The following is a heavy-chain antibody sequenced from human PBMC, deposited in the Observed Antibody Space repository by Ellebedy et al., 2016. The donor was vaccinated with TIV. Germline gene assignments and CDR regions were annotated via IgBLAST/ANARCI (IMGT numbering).Heavy chain of an antibody. D-gene: IGHD3-16*02. V-gene: IGHV3-11*06. J-gene: IGHJ5*02. Sequence: GGSLRLXCEASGFTFSDYYMSWIRQAPGKGLEFLAYISSFSDYRNYGDSVKGRFTISRDNAKNSLYLQMNSLRADDTAVYYCAKDGGFGELSSLNWFDPWGQGTLVTVSS. CDR3: AKDGGFGELSSLNWFDP. CDR1: GFTFSDYY. CDR2: ISSFSDYR.